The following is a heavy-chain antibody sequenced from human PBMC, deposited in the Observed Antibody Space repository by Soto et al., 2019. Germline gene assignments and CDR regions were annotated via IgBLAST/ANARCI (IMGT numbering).Heavy chain of an antibody. D-gene: IGHD3-16*01. CDR1: GGSVSSYY. J-gene: IGHJ4*02. CDR2: IYNIETV. Sequence: SETLSLTCTVSGGSVSSYYWNWIRQSPGKGLEWIGYIYNIETVSYNPSLKSRVTISVDTSKNQFSLNLSSVTAADTAVYFCARGGTPIDYWGQGTLVTVSS. CDR3: ARGGTPIDY. V-gene: IGHV4-59*02.